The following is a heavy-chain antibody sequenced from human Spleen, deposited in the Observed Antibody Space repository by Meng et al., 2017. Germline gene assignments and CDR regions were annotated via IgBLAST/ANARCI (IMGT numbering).Heavy chain of an antibody. CDR3: VRSSAWVRTGFDP. D-gene: IGHD6-19*01. Sequence: QPQLQESGPGLVKPSEALSLTCGVSGDYIGTGAYYWGWIRQAPGKGLGWIGSIGHSGFTYYTPSLKSRVAVSLDTSKSQFSLMLTSVTAADTAVYYCVRSSAWVRTGFDPWGQGSLVTVSS. V-gene: IGHV4-39*01. CDR1: GDYIGTGAYY. CDR2: IGHSGFT. J-gene: IGHJ5*02.